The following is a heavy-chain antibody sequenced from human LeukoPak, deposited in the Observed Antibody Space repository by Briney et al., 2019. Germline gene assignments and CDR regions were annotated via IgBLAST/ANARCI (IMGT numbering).Heavy chain of an antibody. CDR1: GGTFSSYA. CDR2: IIPIFGTA. CDR3: ASPKFLGSGHNYDY. Sequence: SVKVSCKASGGTFSSYAISWVRQAPGQGLEWMGGIIPIFGTANYAQKFQGRVTIIADESTSTAYVELSSLRSEDTAVYYCASPKFLGSGHNYDYWGQGTLVTVSS. J-gene: IGHJ4*02. V-gene: IGHV1-69*13. D-gene: IGHD5-24*01.